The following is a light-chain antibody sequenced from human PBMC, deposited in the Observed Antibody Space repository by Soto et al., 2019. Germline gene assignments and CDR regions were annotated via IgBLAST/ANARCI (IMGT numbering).Light chain of an antibody. CDR2: GVT. CDR3: SSFTSKRGYV. V-gene: IGLV2-14*03. CDR1: HNDIGTYDY. Sequence: QSALTQPTSVSGSPGQSITISCTGNHNDIGTYDYVSWYQQHPGRAPRVLIHGVTTRPSGISGRFSASKSGLTASLTISGLQPEDEADYYCSSFTSKRGYVFGPGTKVTV. J-gene: IGLJ1*01.